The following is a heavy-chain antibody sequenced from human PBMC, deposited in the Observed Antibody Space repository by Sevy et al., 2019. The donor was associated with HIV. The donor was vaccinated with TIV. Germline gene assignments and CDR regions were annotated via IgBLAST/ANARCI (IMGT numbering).Heavy chain of an antibody. CDR3: ARDVHADRTGGS. CDR1: GASISSGDYS. CDR2: IYTSGNT. D-gene: IGHD3-10*01. V-gene: IGHV4-61*02. J-gene: IGHJ5*02. Sequence: SETLSLTCTVSGASISSGDYSWSWIRQPAGEGLEWIGRIYTSGNTKYNPSLKSRVTMSLDTSKNQFSLKLNSVTAAGTAVYYCARDVHADRTGGSWGQGTLVTVSS.